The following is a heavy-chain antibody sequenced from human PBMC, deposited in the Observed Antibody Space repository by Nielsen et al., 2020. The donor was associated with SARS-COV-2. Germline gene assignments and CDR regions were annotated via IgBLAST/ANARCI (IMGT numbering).Heavy chain of an antibody. CDR3: ARVSSTRHFGRHYYYYYYMDV. J-gene: IGHJ6*03. D-gene: IGHD2-2*01. V-gene: IGHV6-1*01. CDR2: TYYRSKWYN. CDR1: GDSVSSSSAA. Sequence: SQTLSLTCAISGDSVSSSSAAWNWIRQSPSRGLEWLGRTYYRSKWYNDYAVSVKSRITINPDTSKNQFSLHLNSVTPEDTAVYYCARVSSTRHFGRHYYYYYYMDVWGKGTTVTVSS.